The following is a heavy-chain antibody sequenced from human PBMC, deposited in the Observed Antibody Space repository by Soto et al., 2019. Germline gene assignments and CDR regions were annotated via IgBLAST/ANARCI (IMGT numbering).Heavy chain of an antibody. CDR2: IYYSGST. J-gene: IGHJ4*02. CDR1: GGSISSYY. D-gene: IGHD3-22*01. CDR3: ATDDYYDSSGYYYY. Sequence: PSETLSLNCTVSGGSISSYYWSWIRQPPGKGLEWIGYIYYSGSTNYNPSLKSRVTISVDTSKNQFSLKLSSVTAADTAVYYCATDDYYDSSGYYYYWGQGTLVTVSS. V-gene: IGHV4-59*01.